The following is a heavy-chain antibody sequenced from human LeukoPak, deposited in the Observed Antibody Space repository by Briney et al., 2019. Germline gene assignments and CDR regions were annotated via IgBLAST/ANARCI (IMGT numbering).Heavy chain of an antibody. V-gene: IGHV3-48*04. J-gene: IGHJ5*02. Sequence: GGSLRLSCAASGFTFSSYSINWVRQAPGKGLEWVSYISSSSTISYADSVKGRFTISRDNAKNSLYLQMNSLRAEDTAVYYCARGGSDYGDYGYNWFDPWGQGTLVTVSS. CDR2: ISSSSTI. CDR1: GFTFSSYS. CDR3: ARGGSDYGDYGYNWFDP. D-gene: IGHD4-17*01.